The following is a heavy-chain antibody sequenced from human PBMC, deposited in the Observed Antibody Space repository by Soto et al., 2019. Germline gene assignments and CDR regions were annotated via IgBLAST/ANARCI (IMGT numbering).Heavy chain of an antibody. V-gene: IGHV4-59*01. CDR3: ARVGSSGWSPDY. D-gene: IGHD6-19*01. CDR2: IFYSGGT. Sequence: SETLSLTCTVFGGSISGYYWSWIRQPPGKGLEWIGYIFYSGGTNYNPSLKSRLTISVDTSKSQFSLKLRSVTAADTAVYYCARVGSSGWSPDYWGQGTLVTVSS. J-gene: IGHJ4*02. CDR1: GGSISGYY.